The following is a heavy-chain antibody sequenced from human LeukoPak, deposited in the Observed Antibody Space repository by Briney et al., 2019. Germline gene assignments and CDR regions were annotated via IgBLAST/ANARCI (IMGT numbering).Heavy chain of an antibody. CDR2: ISNSGGST. V-gene: IGHV3-23*01. CDR3: AKTRKILLWFGTSYDY. CDR1: GFTFSSYA. J-gene: IGHJ4*02. D-gene: IGHD3-10*01. Sequence: GGSLRLSCAASGFTFSSYAMNWVRQAPGKGLEWVSTISNSGGSTYYADSVKGRFTISRDNSKNTLYLQMNSLRAEDAAVYYCAKTRKILLWFGTSYDYWGQGTLVTVSS.